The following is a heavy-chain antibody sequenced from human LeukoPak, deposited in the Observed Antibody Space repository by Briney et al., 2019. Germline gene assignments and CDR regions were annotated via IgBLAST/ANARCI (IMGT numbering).Heavy chain of an antibody. J-gene: IGHJ4*02. CDR3: AKGRGFRVWDPWDN. Sequence: PGGSLRLSCAASGFTFSDFPMIWVRQAPGKGLEWVSTIFPSSVEIHYADSVKGRFTISRDNSKNTLFLEMNSLRVEDTAVYYCAKGRGFRVWDPWDNWGQGTLTTVSS. CDR2: IFPSSVEI. D-gene: IGHD3-16*01. CDR1: GFTFSDFP. V-gene: IGHV3-23*01.